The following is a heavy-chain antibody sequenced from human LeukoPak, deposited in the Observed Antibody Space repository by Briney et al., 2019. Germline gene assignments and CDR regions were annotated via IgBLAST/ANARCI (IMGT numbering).Heavy chain of an antibody. CDR1: EFTFSNYW. J-gene: IGHJ6*04. Sequence: GGSLRLSCAASEFTFSNYWLHWVRQAPGKGLVWVSRINSDGSTTDYADSVEGRFTISRDNAKHTLYLQMNSLRPEDTAVYYCARANNFDVWGKGPTVTVSS. CDR3: ARANNFDV. CDR2: INSDGSTT. V-gene: IGHV3-74*01. D-gene: IGHD5-24*01.